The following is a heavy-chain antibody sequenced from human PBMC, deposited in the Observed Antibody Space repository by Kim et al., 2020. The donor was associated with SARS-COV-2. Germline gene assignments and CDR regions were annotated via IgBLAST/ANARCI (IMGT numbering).Heavy chain of an antibody. Sequence: SETLSLTCNVYGYSMTNGYYWGWRRQPRGKGVEWIGNMYHSGSHYYTPSLRSRVTISVDTSKSQVSLKMTSVTAADTAVYYCVATPCYDSAGDSDFWG. J-gene: IGHJ6*01. D-gene: IGHD3-22*01. CDR3: VATPCYDSAGDSDF. V-gene: IGHV4-38-2*02. CDR1: GYSMTNGYY. CDR2: MYHSGSH.